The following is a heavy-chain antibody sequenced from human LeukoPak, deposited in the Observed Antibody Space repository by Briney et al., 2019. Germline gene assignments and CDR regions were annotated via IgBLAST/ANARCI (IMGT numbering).Heavy chain of an antibody. D-gene: IGHD6-13*01. J-gene: IGHJ4*02. V-gene: IGHV3-23*01. Sequence: GGSLRLSCAAPGFTFSSYAMSWVRQAPGKGLEWVSAISGSGGSTYYADSVKGRFTISRDNSKNTLYLQMNSPRAEDTAVYYCAKDRYSSSWYGSFDYWGQGTLVTVSS. CDR3: AKDRYSSSWYGSFDY. CDR2: ISGSGGST. CDR1: GFTFSSYA.